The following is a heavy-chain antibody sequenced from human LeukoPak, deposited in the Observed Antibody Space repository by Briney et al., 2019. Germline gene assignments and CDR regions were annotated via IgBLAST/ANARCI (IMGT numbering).Heavy chain of an antibody. CDR1: GFTFSSYA. D-gene: IGHD3-3*01. CDR3: AKSTPTIFGVVIPINWFDP. Sequence: GGSLRLSCAASGFTFSSYAMSWVRQAPGKGLEWVSAISGSGGSTFYADSVKGRITISRDNSKNTLYLQMNSLRAEDTAVYYCAKSTPTIFGVVIPINWFDPWGQGTLVTVSS. J-gene: IGHJ5*02. V-gene: IGHV3-23*01. CDR2: ISGSGGST.